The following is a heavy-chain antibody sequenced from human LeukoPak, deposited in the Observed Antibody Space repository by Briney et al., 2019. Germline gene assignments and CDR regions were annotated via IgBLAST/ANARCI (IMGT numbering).Heavy chain of an antibody. CDR3: AKEVGYGSPYFDY. CDR1: GFTFSNYG. D-gene: IGHD5-12*01. Sequence: GGSLRLSCAASGFTFSNYGMHWVRQAPGKGLEWVALISFDESSEYYADSVKGRFSVSRDNSKNTLYLQMNNARVDDTAVYYCAKEVGYGSPYFDYWGQGTLVTVSS. V-gene: IGHV3-30*18. J-gene: IGHJ4*02. CDR2: ISFDESSE.